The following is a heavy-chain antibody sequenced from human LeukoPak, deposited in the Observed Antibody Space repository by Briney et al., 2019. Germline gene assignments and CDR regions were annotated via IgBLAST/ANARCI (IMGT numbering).Heavy chain of an antibody. J-gene: IGHJ4*02. CDR2: ISYDGSNK. CDR3: ASNFRAYCGGDCSTDDY. D-gene: IGHD2-21*02. CDR1: GFTFSNYA. Sequence: PGRSLRLSCAASGFTFSNYAMHWVRQAPGKGLEWVALISYDGSNKYYADSVKGRFTISRDNSKNTLYLQMNSLRAEDTAVYYCASNFRAYCGGDCSTDDYWGQGTLVTVSS. V-gene: IGHV3-30-3*01.